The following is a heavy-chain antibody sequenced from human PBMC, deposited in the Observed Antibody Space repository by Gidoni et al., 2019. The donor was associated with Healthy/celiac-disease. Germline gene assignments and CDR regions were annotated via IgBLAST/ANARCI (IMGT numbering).Heavy chain of an antibody. Sequence: QVQLVESGGGVVQPGRSLRLPCAASGFTFSRYAMPWVRPAPGKGLEWVAGISYDGSKKYYADTVKGRFTISRDNSKNTLYLQMNSLRAEDTAVYYCARSLGTMVRGVIITYYYYYGMDVWGQGTTVTVSS. V-gene: IGHV3-30*04. CDR1: GFTFSRYA. J-gene: IGHJ6*02. CDR2: ISYDGSKK. D-gene: IGHD3-10*01. CDR3: ARSLGTMVRGVIITYYYYYGMDV.